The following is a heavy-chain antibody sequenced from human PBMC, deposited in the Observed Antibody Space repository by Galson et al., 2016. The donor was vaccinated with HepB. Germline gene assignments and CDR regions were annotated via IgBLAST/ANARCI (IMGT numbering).Heavy chain of an antibody. CDR2: ISYDGSNE. V-gene: IGHV3-30-3*01. J-gene: IGHJ4*02. CDR1: GFTFSTYA. CDR3: ARTTAQYHLLSPFDV. D-gene: IGHD2-2*01. Sequence: SLRLSCAVSGFTFSTYAMHWVRQAPGKGLEWVAGISYDGSNEFYADSVKGRFTISRDNSMHTLYLQMTSLRLDDTAVYYCARTTAQYHLLSPFDVCGQGGLVTVSP.